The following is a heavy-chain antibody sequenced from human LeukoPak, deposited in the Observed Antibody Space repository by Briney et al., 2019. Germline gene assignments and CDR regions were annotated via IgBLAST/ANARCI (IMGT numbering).Heavy chain of an antibody. CDR3: AREVVGYCSSSSCYDLDY. J-gene: IGHJ4*02. CDR2: ISAYNGNT. Sequence: ASVKVSCKASGYTFTSYGISWVRRAPGQGLEWMGWISAYNGNTNYAQKLQGRVTMTTDTSTSTAYMELRSLRSDDTAVYYCAREVVGYCSSSSCYDLDYWGQGTLVTVSS. CDR1: GYTFTSYG. D-gene: IGHD2-2*01. V-gene: IGHV1-18*01.